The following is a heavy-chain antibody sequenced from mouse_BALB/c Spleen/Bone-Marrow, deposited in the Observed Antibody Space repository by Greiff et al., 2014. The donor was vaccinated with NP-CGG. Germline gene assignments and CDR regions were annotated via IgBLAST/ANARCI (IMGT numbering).Heavy chain of an antibody. CDR2: IYPGNVNT. V-gene: IGHV1S56*01. Sequence: QVQLQQSGPELVKPGASVRISCKASGYTFTSYYIHWVKQRPGQGLEWIGWIYPGNVNTKYNERFKGKATLTADKSSSTAYMQLSSMTSEDSAVDFCGRDTMDYWGQGTSVTVSS. J-gene: IGHJ4*01. CDR3: GRDTMDY. CDR1: GYTFTSYY.